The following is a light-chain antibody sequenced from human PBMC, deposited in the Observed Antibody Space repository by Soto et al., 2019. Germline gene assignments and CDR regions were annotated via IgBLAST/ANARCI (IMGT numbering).Light chain of an antibody. CDR3: EAWDDNLNGPL. V-gene: IGLV1-44*01. Sequence: QSVLTQPPSLSGTPGQRVTISCSGSNSNIGSYSVNWYQHFPGTAPKILIYSDDERPSGVPDRFSGSKSGTSASLAISGLKSGDEAEYYCEAWDDNLNGPLFGGGTQLTVL. J-gene: IGLJ3*02. CDR2: SDD. CDR1: NSNIGSYS.